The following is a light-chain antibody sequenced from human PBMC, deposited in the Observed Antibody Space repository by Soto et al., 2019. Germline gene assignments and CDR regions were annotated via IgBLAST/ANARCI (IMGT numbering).Light chain of an antibody. V-gene: IGLV2-23*02. CDR1: SSDVGSYNL. CDR2: EVI. CDR3: CSYAGSSTFYWV. J-gene: IGLJ3*02. Sequence: QPVLTQPASVSGSPGQSITISCTGTSSDVGSYNLVSWYQQHPGKAPKLMIYEVIKRPSGVSNRFSGSKSGNTASLTISGLQAEDEADYYCCSYAGSSTFYWVFGGGTKLTVL.